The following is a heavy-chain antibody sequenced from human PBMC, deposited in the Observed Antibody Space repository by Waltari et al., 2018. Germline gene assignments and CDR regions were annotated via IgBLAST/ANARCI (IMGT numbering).Heavy chain of an antibody. CDR3: STAHNYYGSGSYDY. D-gene: IGHD3-10*01. CDR1: GYTFNKAW. Sequence: EVQLVESGGGLVKPGGALRLSCAAHGYTFNKAWINGVRQAPGKGLECVGRIKSKTDDGTTDYGAPVKGRFTISRDDSTNTLYLQMNSLKTEDTAVYYCSTAHNYYGSGSYDYWGQGTLVTVSS. CDR2: IKSKTDDGTT. V-gene: IGHV3-15*07. J-gene: IGHJ4*02.